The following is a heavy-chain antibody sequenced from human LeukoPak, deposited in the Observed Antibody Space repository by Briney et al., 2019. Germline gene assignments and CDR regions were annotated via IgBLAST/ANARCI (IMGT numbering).Heavy chain of an antibody. V-gene: IGHV3-7*01. CDR3: ATEYWYRHDY. Sequence: GGSLRLSCATSGFNFNYYFMAWVRQAPGKGLEWLATIDKDGSGTEYIDSVRGRFTISIDNTKKSIHLQMSSLSADDTAVYFCATEYWYRHDYWGQGTLVTVSS. CDR2: IDKDGSGT. CDR1: GFNFNYYF. J-gene: IGHJ4*02. D-gene: IGHD6-13*01.